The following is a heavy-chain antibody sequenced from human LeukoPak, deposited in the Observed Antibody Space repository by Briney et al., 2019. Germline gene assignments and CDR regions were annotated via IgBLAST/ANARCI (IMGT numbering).Heavy chain of an antibody. Sequence: PSETLSLTCTVSGGSISSGSYYCSWIRQPAGKGLEWIGRIYTSGSTNYNPSLKSRVTISVDTSKNQFSLKLSSVTAADTAVYYCARDLRLGDSSGYYYSAAFDIWGQGTMVTVSS. CDR1: GGSISSGSYY. D-gene: IGHD3-22*01. CDR2: IYTSGST. J-gene: IGHJ3*02. CDR3: ARDLRLGDSSGYYYSAAFDI. V-gene: IGHV4-61*02.